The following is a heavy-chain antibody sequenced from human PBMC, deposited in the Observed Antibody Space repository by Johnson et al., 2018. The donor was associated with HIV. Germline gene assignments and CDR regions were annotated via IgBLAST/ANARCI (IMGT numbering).Heavy chain of an antibody. J-gene: IGHJ3*02. CDR1: GFTFTNAW. CDR2: ITSKTDGGTT. CDR3: TTDDEAFDI. V-gene: IGHV3-15*01. Sequence: VQLAESGGGLVKPGGSLRLSCAASGFTFTNAWMHWVRQAPGKGLEWVGRITSKTDGGTTDYAVPVKGRFTNSRDDSKNTLYLQMNSLKTEDTAGYYCTTDDEAFDIWGQGTMVTVSS.